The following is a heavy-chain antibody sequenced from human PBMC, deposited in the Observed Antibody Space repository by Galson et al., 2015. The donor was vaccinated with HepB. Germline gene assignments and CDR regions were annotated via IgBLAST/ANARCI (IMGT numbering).Heavy chain of an antibody. CDR1: GFTFSNAW. V-gene: IGHV3-15*01. Sequence: SLGLSCAASGFTFSNAWMSWARQAPGKGLEWVGRIKSKTDGGTTDYAAPVKGRFTISRDDPKNTLYLQMNSLKTEDTAVYYCTTPLTTVTPYYYYGMDVWGQGTTVTVSS. CDR3: TTPLTTVTPYYYYGMDV. J-gene: IGHJ6*02. CDR2: IKSKTDGGTT. D-gene: IGHD4-17*01.